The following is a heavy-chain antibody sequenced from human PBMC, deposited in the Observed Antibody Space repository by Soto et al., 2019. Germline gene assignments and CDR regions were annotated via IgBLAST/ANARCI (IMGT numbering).Heavy chain of an antibody. J-gene: IGHJ4*02. CDR1: GGSISSSNW. CDR2: IYHSGST. CDR3: ARRLTDIAVAVDFDY. D-gene: IGHD6-19*01. Sequence: PSETLSLTCAVSGGSISSSNWWSWVRQPPGKGLEWIGEIYHSGSTNYNPSLKSRVTISVDKSKNQFSLKLSSVTAADTAVYYCARRLTDIAVAVDFDYWGQGTLVTVSS. V-gene: IGHV4-4*02.